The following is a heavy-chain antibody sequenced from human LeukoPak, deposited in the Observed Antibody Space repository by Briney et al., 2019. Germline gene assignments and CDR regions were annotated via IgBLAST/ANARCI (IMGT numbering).Heavy chain of an antibody. V-gene: IGHV4-4*09. CDR3: ASQRVATYENGDAFDI. J-gene: IGHJ3*02. D-gene: IGHD1-26*01. CDR2: IYTSGST. CDR1: GGSISSYY. Sequence: PSETLSLTCTVSGGSISSYYWSWIRQPPGKGLEWIGYIYTSGSTNYNPSLKSRVTISVDTSKNQFSLKLSSATAADTAVYYCASQRVATYENGDAFDIWDQGTMVTVSS.